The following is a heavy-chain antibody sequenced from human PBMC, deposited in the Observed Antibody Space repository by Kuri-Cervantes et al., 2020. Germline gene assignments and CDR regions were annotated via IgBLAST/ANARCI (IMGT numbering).Heavy chain of an antibody. CDR3: AWGRSHSGSFLFDY. Sequence: GSLRRSCEVSGFTFSIYKMSWVRQAPGKGLEWVSSISGSSSYIYYADSVKGRFTISRDNAKSSLYLQMNSLRAEDTAVYYCAWGRSHSGSFLFDYWGQGTLVTVSS. D-gene: IGHD1-26*01. CDR1: GFTFSIYK. V-gene: IGHV3-21*01. CDR2: ISGSSSYI. J-gene: IGHJ4*02.